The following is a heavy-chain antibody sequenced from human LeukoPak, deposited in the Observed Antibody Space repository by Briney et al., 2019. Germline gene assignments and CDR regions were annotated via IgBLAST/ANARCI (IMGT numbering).Heavy chain of an antibody. V-gene: IGHV1-3*01. CDR1: GYTFTSYA. D-gene: IGHD3-22*01. CDR3: ARSGLSYYDSSGPISY. J-gene: IGHJ4*02. CDR2: INAGNGNT. Sequence: ASVKVSCKASGYTFTSYAMHWVRQAPGQGLEWMGWINAGNGNTKYAQKFQGRVTITRDTSASTAYMELSSLRSEDTAVYYCARSGLSYYDSSGPISYWGQGTLVTVSS.